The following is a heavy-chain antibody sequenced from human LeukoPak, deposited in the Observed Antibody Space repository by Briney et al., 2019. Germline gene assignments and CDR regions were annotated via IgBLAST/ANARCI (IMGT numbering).Heavy chain of an antibody. CDR2: ISYDGRNQ. J-gene: IGHJ4*02. Sequence: PGRSLRLPCAASGFIFSNYAMHWVRQAPGKGLEWVAVISYDGRNQYYADSVKGRFTVSGDNSKSTLYLQMNSLRGEDTAVYNCARYGGFLDYWGQGTLVTVSS. V-gene: IGHV3-30*04. D-gene: IGHD3-16*01. CDR3: ARYGGFLDY. CDR1: GFIFSNYA.